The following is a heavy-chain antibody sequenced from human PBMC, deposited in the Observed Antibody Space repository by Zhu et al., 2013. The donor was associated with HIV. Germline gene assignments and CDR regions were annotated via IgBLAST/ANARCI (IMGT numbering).Heavy chain of an antibody. CDR3: AKREFLPKGWFDS. D-gene: IGHD3-10*01. CDR2: IIPIVGTA. Sequence: QVQLVQSGAEVKKPGSSVKVSCMGSGGTFNMYKLNWVRQAPGQGLEWMGEIIPIVGTATYAQKFQGRVTITADESTSTAYMELTSLTSEDTAMYYCAKREFLPKGWFDSWGQGTLVIVSS. V-gene: IGHV1-69*01. J-gene: IGHJ5*01. CDR1: GGTFNMYK.